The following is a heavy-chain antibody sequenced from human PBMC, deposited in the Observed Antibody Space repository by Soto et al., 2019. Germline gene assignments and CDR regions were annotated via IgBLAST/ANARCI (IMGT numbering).Heavy chain of an antibody. CDR2: IYSDGST. J-gene: IGHJ4*02. D-gene: IGHD3-10*01. CDR1: EFTVSSNY. CDR3: ARTVSGVFDY. V-gene: IGHV3-66*01. Sequence: EVQLVESGGGLVQPGGSLRLSCAASEFTVSSNYMSWVRQAPGKGLEWVSVIYSDGSTYYADSVRGRFTISRDTSKNTLDLQMNTLRAEDTAVYYCARTVSGVFDYWGQGTLVTVSS.